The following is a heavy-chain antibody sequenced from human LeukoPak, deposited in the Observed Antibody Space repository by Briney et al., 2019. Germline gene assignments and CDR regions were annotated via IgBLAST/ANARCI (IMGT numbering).Heavy chain of an antibody. D-gene: IGHD3-10*01. CDR2: MNPNSGNT. CDR1: GYTFITYE. J-gene: IGHJ4*02. CDR3: ARVAAQFRFGELMDY. Sequence: GASVKVSCKASGYTFITYEINWVRQAPGQGLEWMGWMNPNSGNTGYAQKFQGRVTMTRDISINTAYMELSSLRSEDTAVYYCARVAAQFRFGELMDYWGQGTLVTVSS. V-gene: IGHV1-8*01.